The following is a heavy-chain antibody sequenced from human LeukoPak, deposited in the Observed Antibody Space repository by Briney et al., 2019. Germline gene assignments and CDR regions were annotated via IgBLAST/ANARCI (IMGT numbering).Heavy chain of an antibody. V-gene: IGHV3-48*02. D-gene: IGHD1-26*01. Sequence: PGGSLRLSCAASGFTFSSYWMNWVRQAPGKGLEWVSYISSISSIIYYADSVKGRFTISRDNAKNSLYLQMNSLRDEDTAVYYCARDAALIVGASYWYFDLWGRGTLITVSS. CDR1: GFTFSSYW. CDR2: ISSISSII. CDR3: ARDAALIVGASYWYFDL. J-gene: IGHJ2*01.